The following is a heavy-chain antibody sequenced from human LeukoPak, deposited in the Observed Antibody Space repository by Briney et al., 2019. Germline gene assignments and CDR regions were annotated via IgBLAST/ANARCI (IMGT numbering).Heavy chain of an antibody. CDR1: GFTFSSYS. V-gene: IGHV3-21*01. CDR2: ISSSSSYI. D-gene: IGHD2-21*02. J-gene: IGHJ6*03. CDR3: ARGLLQHYYYYMDV. Sequence: KPGGSLRLSCAASGFTFSSYSMNWVRQAPGKGLEWVSSISSSSSYIYYADSVKGRFTISRDNAKNSLYLQMNSLRAEDTAVYYCARGLLQHYYYYMDVRGKGTTVTISS.